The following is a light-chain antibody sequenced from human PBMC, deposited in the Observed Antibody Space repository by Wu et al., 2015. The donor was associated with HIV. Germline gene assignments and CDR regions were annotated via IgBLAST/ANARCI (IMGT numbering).Light chain of an antibody. Sequence: EIVMTQSPATLSVSPGERATLSCRASQSLGRSLAWYQQKPGQSPRLLIYGESTRATGIPARFSGSGSGTEFTLTISSLQSGDFAVYYCQQYNNWPWTFGLGTKVEIK. V-gene: IGKV3-15*01. CDR2: GES. CDR3: QQYNNWPWT. J-gene: IGKJ1*01. CDR1: QSLGRS.